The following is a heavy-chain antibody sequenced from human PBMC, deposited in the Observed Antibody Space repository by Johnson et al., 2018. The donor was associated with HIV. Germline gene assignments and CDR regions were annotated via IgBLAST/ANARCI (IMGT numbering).Heavy chain of an antibody. CDR3: ARGLPYYYDSSSYFVRVVAGAFDI. CDR2: IKQDGNEK. Sequence: VQLVESGGGVVRPGGSLRLSCAASGFIIDDYGMSWVRQAPGKGLEWVANIKQDGNEKYSVDSVKGRFTISRDNAKNSLYLQMNSLRVEDTAVYNCARGLPYYYDSSSYFVRVVAGAFDIWGQGTLVTVSS. CDR1: GFIIDDYG. V-gene: IGHV3-7*01. D-gene: IGHD3-22*01. J-gene: IGHJ3*02.